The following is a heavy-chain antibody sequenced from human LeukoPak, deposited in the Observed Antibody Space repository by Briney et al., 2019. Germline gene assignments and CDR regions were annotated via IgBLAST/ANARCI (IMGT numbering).Heavy chain of an antibody. Sequence: GSLRLSCAASGFTFSRHWMHWVRQAPGKGLEWIGYIYYSGSTYYNPSLKSRVTISVDTSKNQFSLKLSSVTAADTAVYYCARDHDYGDYSAFDIWGQGTMVTVSS. CDR1: GFTFSRHW. CDR2: IYYSGST. D-gene: IGHD4-17*01. V-gene: IGHV4-59*11. CDR3: ARDHDYGDYSAFDI. J-gene: IGHJ3*02.